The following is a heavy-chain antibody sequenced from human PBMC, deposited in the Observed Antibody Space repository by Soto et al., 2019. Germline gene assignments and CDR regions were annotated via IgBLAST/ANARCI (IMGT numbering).Heavy chain of an antibody. CDR3: AKGPSGY. CDR1: GFTFSSYG. CDR2: ISYDGSNK. V-gene: IGHV3-30*18. Sequence: GGSLRLSCAASGFTFSSYGMHWVRQAPGKGLEWVAVISYDGSNKYYADSVKGRFTISRDNSKNTLYLQMNSLRAEDTAVYYCAKGPSGYWGQGTLVTVSS. J-gene: IGHJ4*02. D-gene: IGHD3-10*01.